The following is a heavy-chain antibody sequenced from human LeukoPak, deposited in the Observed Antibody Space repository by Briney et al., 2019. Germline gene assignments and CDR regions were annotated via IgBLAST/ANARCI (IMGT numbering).Heavy chain of an antibody. J-gene: IGHJ4*02. CDR3: ASGGSSGYPLGY. Sequence: ASGTLSLTCAVSGGSISSYYWSWIRQPPGKGLEWIGYIYYSGSTNYNPSLKSRVTISVDTSKNQFSLKLSSVTAADTAVYYCASGGSSGYPLGYWGQGTLVTVSS. D-gene: IGHD3-22*01. V-gene: IGHV4-59*01. CDR2: IYYSGST. CDR1: GGSISSYY.